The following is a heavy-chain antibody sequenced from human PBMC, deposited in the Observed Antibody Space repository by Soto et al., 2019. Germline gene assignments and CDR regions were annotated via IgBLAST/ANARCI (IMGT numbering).Heavy chain of an antibody. CDR1: GGSFETFI. J-gene: IGHJ6*02. CDR3: ARIVTYASSRSGMDV. D-gene: IGHD2-21*02. V-gene: IGHV1-69*10. Sequence: QVQLVQSGAEVQEPGSSVKVSCKASGGSFETFIMNWVRQTPGRGLEWMGGVVPILGNPTYAERFKGKVKISATRSAGTTHMEVTSLKSVDSGIYYCARIVTYASSRSGMDVWGQGTTVIVSS. CDR2: VVPILGNP.